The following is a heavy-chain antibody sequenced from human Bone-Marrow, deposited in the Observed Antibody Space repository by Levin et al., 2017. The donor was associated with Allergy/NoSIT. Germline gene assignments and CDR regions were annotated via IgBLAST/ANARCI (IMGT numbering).Heavy chain of an antibody. CDR2: INHSGST. D-gene: IGHD6-19*01. J-gene: IGHJ4*02. CDR1: GGSFRGYY. Sequence: SQTLSLTCAVYGGSFRGYYWSWIRQPPGKGLEWIGEINHSGSTNYNPSLKSRVTISVDTSKNQFSLKLSSVTAADTAVYYCARVMWQWLVLKLDYWGQGTLVTVSS. V-gene: IGHV4-34*01. CDR3: ARVMWQWLVLKLDY.